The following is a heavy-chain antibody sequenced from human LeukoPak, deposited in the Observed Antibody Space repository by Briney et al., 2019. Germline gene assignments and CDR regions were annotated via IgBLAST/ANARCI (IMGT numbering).Heavy chain of an antibody. CDR3: ATDGGHSYGFNFLDY. Sequence: SQTLSLTCTVSGGSISSGSYYWSSIRQPAGNGLEWSGRIYTSAPTNYNPSLNSRATISVDTSKNQFSLKLRSLTAADPAVYYCATDGGHSYGFNFLDYWGQGTLVTVSS. D-gene: IGHD5-18*01. CDR1: GGSISSGSYY. J-gene: IGHJ4*01. V-gene: IGHV4-61*02. CDR2: IYTSAPT.